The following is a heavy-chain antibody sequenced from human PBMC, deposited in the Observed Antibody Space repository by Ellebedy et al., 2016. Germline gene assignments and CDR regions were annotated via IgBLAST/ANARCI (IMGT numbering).Heavy chain of an antibody. CDR1: GFTFGIFF. D-gene: IGHD4-17*01. Sequence: GESLKISCAASGFTFGIFFMSWVRQAPGKGLEWVSTISADSDTTRLADSVKGRFTISRDRSKNSVYLRMYNLRVEDTAVYYCRQGHYADLWGQGTLVTVSS. V-gene: IGHV3-23*01. CDR2: ISADSDTT. J-gene: IGHJ4*02. CDR3: RQGHYADL.